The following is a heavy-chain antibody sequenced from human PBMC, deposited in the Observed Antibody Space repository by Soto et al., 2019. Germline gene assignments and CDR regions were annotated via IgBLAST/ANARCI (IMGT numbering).Heavy chain of an antibody. CDR2: IYYSGST. CDR3: ASLPYVLDV. Sequence: PSVTLSLTCTVTRSSISSYYWSWIRQPPWKGLEWIGYIYYSGSTNYNPSHKSRVTISVDTSKKQFSMKLSSVTAADTAVYYCASLPYVLDVWAKRPRSPSPQ. V-gene: IGHV4-59*01. J-gene: IGHJ6*04. CDR1: RSSISSYY.